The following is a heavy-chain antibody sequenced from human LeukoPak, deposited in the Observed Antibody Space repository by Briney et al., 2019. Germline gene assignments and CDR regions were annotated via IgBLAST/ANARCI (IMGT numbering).Heavy chain of an antibody. J-gene: IGHJ6*03. V-gene: IGHV4-34*01. CDR3: ARNGDYSMDV. CDR1: GGSFSGYY. CDR2: INHSGST. Sequence: SETLSLTCAVYGGSFSGYYRSWIRQPPGKGLEWIGEINHSGSTNYNPSLKSRVTISVDTSKNQFSLKLSSVTAADTAVYYCARNGDYSMDVWGKGTTVTVSS.